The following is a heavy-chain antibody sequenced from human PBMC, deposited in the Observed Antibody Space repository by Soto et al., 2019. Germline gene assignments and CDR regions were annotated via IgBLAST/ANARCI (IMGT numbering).Heavy chain of an antibody. Sequence: GGSLRLSCAASGFTFSSYWMHWVRQAPGKGLVWVSRINSDGSSTSYADSVKGRFTISRDNAKNTLYLQMNSLRAEDTAVYYCARELYGSSWPRFYYYYYGMDVWGQGTTVTVSS. D-gene: IGHD6-13*01. V-gene: IGHV3-74*01. CDR3: ARELYGSSWPRFYYYYYGMDV. CDR1: GFTFSSYW. CDR2: INSDGSST. J-gene: IGHJ6*02.